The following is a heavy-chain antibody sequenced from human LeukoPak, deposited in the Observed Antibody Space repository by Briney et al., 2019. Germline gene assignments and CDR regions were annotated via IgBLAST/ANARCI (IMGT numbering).Heavy chain of an antibody. CDR1: GFTFSSYT. J-gene: IGHJ6*02. CDR3: AKDCSNPRSSMDV. D-gene: IGHD4-11*01. Sequence: GGSLRLSCAASGFTFSSYTMNWVRQAPGEGLEWVSSISSSSSYIYFADSVKGRFTISRDNSKNTLYLQMNSLRAEDTAVYYCAKDCSNPRSSMDVWGQGTTVTVSS. CDR2: ISSSSSYI. V-gene: IGHV3-21*04.